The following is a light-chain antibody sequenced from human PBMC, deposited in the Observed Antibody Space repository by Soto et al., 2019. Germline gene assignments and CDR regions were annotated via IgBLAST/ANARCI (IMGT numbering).Light chain of an antibody. CDR3: NSYTSSSTYV. CDR1: SSDVGGFNY. Sequence: LTQPASVSGAPGQAFTFSCTGTSSDVGGFNYVSWYQQHPGKAPKLMIYDVTNRPSGVSYRFSGSKSGNTASLTISGLQAEDEADYYCNSYTSSSTYVFGTGTKVTVL. CDR2: DVT. J-gene: IGLJ1*01. V-gene: IGLV2-14*03.